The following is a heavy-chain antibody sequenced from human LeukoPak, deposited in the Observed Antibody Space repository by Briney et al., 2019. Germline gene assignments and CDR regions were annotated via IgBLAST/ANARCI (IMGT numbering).Heavy chain of an antibody. CDR2: IWYDGSNK. J-gene: IGHJ4*02. V-gene: IGHV3-30*02. CDR1: GFTFSSYG. Sequence: GGSLRLSCAASGFTFSSYGMHWVRQAPGKGLEWVAFIWYDGSNKYYADSVKGRFTISRDNSKNTLYLQMNSLRAEDTAVYYCAKEAVAGMEFDYWGQGTLVTVSS. D-gene: IGHD6-19*01. CDR3: AKEAVAGMEFDY.